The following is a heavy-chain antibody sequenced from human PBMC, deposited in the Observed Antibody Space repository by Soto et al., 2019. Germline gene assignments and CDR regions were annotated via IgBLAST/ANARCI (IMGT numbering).Heavy chain of an antibody. CDR3: ARDPGYYDGGDYFDS. CDR2: ISSSSSTI. V-gene: IGHV3-48*02. Sequence: PGGSLRLSCAASGFTFSSYSMNWVRQAPGKGLEWVSYISSSSSTIYYADSVKGRFTISRDNAKKSLYLQMNSLRDEDTAVYYCARDPGYYDGGDYFDSWGQGTMVTV. CDR1: GFTFSSYS. D-gene: IGHD3-22*01. J-gene: IGHJ4*02.